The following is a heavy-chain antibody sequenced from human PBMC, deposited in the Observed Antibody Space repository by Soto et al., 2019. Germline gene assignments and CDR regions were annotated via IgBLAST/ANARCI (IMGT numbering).Heavy chain of an antibody. V-gene: IGHV1-18*04. CDR2: ISAYNGNT. J-gene: IGHJ6*02. Sequence: RVSVKVSCKASGYTFTSYGISWVRQAPGQGLEWMGWISAYNGNTNYAQKLQGRVTMTTDTSTSTAYTELRSLRSDDTAVYYCARAGLLWFGEFIYYYHGMDVWGQGTTVTVSS. D-gene: IGHD3-10*01. CDR3: ARAGLLWFGEFIYYYHGMDV. CDR1: GYTFTSYG.